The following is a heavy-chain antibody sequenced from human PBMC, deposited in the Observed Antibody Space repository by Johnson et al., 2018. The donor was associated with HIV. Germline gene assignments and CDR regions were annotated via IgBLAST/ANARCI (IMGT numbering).Heavy chain of an antibody. Sequence: LLVESGGGVVQPGGSLRLSCAASGLTFSSYGMHWVRQAPGKGLEWVAFIRYDGSNKYYADSVKGRFTISRDNSKNTLYLQMNSLRAEDTAVYYCAKDLLGGNKGFDAFDIGGQGTMVTVSS. CDR3: AKDLLGGNKGFDAFDI. J-gene: IGHJ3*02. CDR1: GLTFSSYG. D-gene: IGHD4-23*01. CDR2: IRYDGSNK. V-gene: IGHV3-30*02.